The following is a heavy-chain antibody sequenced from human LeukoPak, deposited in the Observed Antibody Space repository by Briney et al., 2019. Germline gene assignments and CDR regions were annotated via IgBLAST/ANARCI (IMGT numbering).Heavy chain of an antibody. D-gene: IGHD3-3*01. V-gene: IGHV1-2*02. CDR1: GYTFTGYY. CDR2: INPNSGGT. J-gene: IGHJ3*02. CDR3: AREGDFRSGSDAFDI. Sequence: ASVKVSCKASGYTFTGYYMHWVRQAPGQGLEWMGWINPNSGGTNYAQKFQGRVTMTRDTSISTAYMALSRLISDDTAVYYCAREGDFRSGSDAFDIWGQGTMVTVSS.